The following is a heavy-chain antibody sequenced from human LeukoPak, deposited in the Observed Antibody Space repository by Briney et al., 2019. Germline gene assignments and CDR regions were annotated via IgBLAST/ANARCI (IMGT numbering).Heavy chain of an antibody. CDR1: GFTFSSYA. CDR3: AKSRGESRGASNY. V-gene: IGHV3-23*01. D-gene: IGHD1-26*01. Sequence: GGSLRLSCAASGFTFSSYAMNWVRQAPGKGLEWVSFISGSGDTTYYADSVKGRFTISRDSSKNTLYLQMNSLRAEDTAVYYCAKSRGESRGASNYWGQGTLVTVSS. J-gene: IGHJ4*02. CDR2: ISGSGDTT.